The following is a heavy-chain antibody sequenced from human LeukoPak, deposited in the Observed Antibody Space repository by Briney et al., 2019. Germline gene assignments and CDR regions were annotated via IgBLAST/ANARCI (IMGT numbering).Heavy chain of an antibody. V-gene: IGHV3-21*04. CDR3: ARNLLRAWFDP. J-gene: IGHJ5*02. CDR2: ISSSSSYI. D-gene: IGHD1-14*01. CDR1: GFTFSSYS. Sequence: GGSLRLSCAASGFTFSSYSMNWVRQAPGKGLEWVSSISSSSSYIYYADSVKGRFTISRDNSKNTLYLQMNSLRAEDTAVYYCARNLLRAWFDPWGQGTLVTVSS.